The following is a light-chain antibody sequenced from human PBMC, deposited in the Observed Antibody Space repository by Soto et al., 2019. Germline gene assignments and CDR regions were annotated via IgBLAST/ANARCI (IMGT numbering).Light chain of an antibody. V-gene: IGLV8-61*01. CDR2: STN. J-gene: IGLJ3*02. CDR1: SGSVSTSYY. Sequence: QTVVTQEPSFSVSPGGTVTLTCGLSSGSVSTSYYPSWYQQTPGQAPRTLIYSTNTRSSGVPDRFSRSILGNKAALTITGAQADDESDYYCVLYMGSGISVFGGGTKVTVL. CDR3: VLYMGSGISV.